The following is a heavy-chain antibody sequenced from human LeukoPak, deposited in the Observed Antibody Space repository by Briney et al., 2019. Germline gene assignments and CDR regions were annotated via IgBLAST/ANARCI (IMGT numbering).Heavy chain of an antibody. CDR1: GSTFSSYG. V-gene: IGHV3-21*01. CDR3: AIAQRAGSFDY. D-gene: IGHD6-19*01. CDR2: ISSSSSYI. J-gene: IGHJ4*02. Sequence: PGGSLRLSCAASGSTFSSYGMHWVRQAPGKGLEWVSSISSSSSYIYYADSVKGRFTISRDNAKNSLYLQMNSLRAEDTAVYYCAIAQRAGSFDYWGQGTLVTVSS.